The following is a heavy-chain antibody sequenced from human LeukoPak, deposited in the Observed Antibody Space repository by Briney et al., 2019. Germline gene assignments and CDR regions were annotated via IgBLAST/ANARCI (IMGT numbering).Heavy chain of an antibody. V-gene: IGHV3-9*01. CDR1: GFTFDDYV. CDR3: AKASAAVAVNRYCFDY. D-gene: IGHD6-19*01. J-gene: IGHJ4*02. Sequence: SLRLSCAASGFTFDDYVMHWVRQAPGKGLEWVSGITWNSDTIAYADSVKGRFTISRDNAKNSLYLQMNSLRADDTALYYCAKASAAVAVNRYCFDYWGKGTLVTVSS. CDR2: ITWNSDTI.